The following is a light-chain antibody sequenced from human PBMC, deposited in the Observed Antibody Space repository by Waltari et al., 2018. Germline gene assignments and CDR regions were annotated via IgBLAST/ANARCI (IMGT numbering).Light chain of an antibody. CDR2: DVS. CDR3: SSYTSTSTPVV. V-gene: IGLV2-14*03. J-gene: IGLJ2*01. CDR1: SSDIGAFHY. Sequence: QSALTQPASVSGSPGRSITISCTGTSSDIGAFHYVSCYQQHPGKAPKLMIYDVSNRPSGVSNRFSGSKSGNTASLTISGLQADDEADYYCSSYTSTSTPVVFGGGTKLTVL.